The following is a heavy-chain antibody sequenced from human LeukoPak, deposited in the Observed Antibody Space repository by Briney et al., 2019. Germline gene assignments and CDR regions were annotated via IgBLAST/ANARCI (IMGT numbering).Heavy chain of an antibody. CDR1: GFRFSGYW. Sequence: GGSLRLSCAASGFRFSGYWMSWVRQAPGKGLEWVANIKEDGAEKYYVESVKGRFTIFRDNAKHSLHLQMNSPRVEDTAVYYCASGMTEFDYWGQGTLVTVSS. V-gene: IGHV3-7*01. CDR2: IKEDGAEK. CDR3: ASGMTEFDY. J-gene: IGHJ4*02.